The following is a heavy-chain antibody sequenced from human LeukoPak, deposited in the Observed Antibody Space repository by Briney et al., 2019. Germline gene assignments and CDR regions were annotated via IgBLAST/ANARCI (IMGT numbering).Heavy chain of an antibody. D-gene: IGHD6-13*01. V-gene: IGHV4-59*01. CDR2: IYYSGST. CDR3: ARGGSSSSLNHFDY. Sequence: SETLSLTCNVSGGSISSYYWSWIRQPPGKGLEWIGYIYYSGSTNYNPSLESRVTISVDTSKNQLSLKLTSVTAADTAFYYCARGGSSSSLNHFDYWGQGTLVTVSS. J-gene: IGHJ4*02. CDR1: GGSISSYY.